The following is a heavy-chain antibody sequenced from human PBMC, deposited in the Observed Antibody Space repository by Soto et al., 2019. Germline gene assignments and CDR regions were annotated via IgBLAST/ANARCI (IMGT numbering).Heavy chain of an antibody. Sequence: ESLTISCTGSGYSFAGYWIGWVRQMPGKGLDWMGVIYPGDSDTRYSPSFHGQVTISADKSISTAYLQWSSLKASDTAMYFCERLTGVRGVFDGFNVWGQGTMVTV. CDR3: ERLTGVRGVFDGFNV. J-gene: IGHJ3*01. CDR1: GYSFAGYW. V-gene: IGHV5-51*01. CDR2: IYPGDSDT. D-gene: IGHD3-10*01.